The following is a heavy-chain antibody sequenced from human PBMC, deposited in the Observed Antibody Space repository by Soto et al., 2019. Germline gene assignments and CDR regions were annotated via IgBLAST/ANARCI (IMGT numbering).Heavy chain of an antibody. CDR2: INPNSGGT. CDR3: ARGGVTMVRGVIITPEYFQH. CDR1: GYTFTGYY. V-gene: IGHV1-2*04. D-gene: IGHD3-10*01. J-gene: IGHJ1*01. Sequence: GASVKVSCKASGYTFTGYYMHWVRQAPGQGLEWMGWINPNSGGTNYAQKFQGWVTMTRDTSISTAYMELSRLRSDDTAVYYCARGGVTMVRGVIITPEYFQHWGQGTLVTVSS.